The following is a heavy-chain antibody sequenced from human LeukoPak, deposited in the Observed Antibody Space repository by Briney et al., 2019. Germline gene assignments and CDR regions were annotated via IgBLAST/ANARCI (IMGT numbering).Heavy chain of an antibody. J-gene: IGHJ4*02. V-gene: IGHV3-23*01. CDR3: AKGDRGHCTGVKCYPFDY. CDR1: GFTYANYA. CDR2: ITGTGGRGGI. D-gene: IGHD2-8*02. Sequence: GGSLLLSCLASGFTYANYAMNSVRQAPGKRLEWVASITGTGGRGGIYYADSVNGQVTISRDNSKNTLFLQMSSLRAEDTAVYHCAKGDRGHCTGVKCYPFDYWGQGTVVTVSS.